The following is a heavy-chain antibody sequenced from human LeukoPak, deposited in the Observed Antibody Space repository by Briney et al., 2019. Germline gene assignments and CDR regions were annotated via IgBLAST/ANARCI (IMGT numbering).Heavy chain of an antibody. CDR1: GITFSSYA. CDR2: ISYDGSNK. D-gene: IGHD2-2*02. J-gene: IGHJ4*02. V-gene: IGHV3-30*04. Sequence: PGGSLRLSCAVSGITFSSYAMHWVRQAPGKGLEWVAVISYDGSNKYYADSVKGRFTISRDNAKNSLYLQMNSLRAEDTAVYYCASGSRYCSSTSCYTGGYWGQGTLVTVSS. CDR3: ASGSRYCSSTSCYTGGY.